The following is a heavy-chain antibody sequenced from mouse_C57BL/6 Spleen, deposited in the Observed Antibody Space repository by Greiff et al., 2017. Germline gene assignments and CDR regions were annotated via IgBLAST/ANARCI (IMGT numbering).Heavy chain of an antibody. V-gene: IGHV1-52*01. CDR2: IDPSDSET. J-gene: IGHJ4*01. CDR1: GYTFTSYW. Sequence: QVQLQQPGAELVRPGSSVKLSCKASGYTFTSYWMHWVKQRPIQGLEWIGNIDPSDSETLYNQKYKDKATLTVDKSSSTAYMQLSSLTSEDSAVYYWARGLGRAMDYWGQGTSVTVSS. CDR3: ARGLGRAMDY. D-gene: IGHD4-1*01.